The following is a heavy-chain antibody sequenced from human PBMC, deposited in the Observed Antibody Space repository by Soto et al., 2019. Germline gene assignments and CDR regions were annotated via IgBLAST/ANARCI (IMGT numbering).Heavy chain of an antibody. CDR2: IYHSGTT. CDR1: GGSISSGGYS. D-gene: IGHD4-17*01. V-gene: IGHV4-30-2*01. Sequence: SESLSPTCAVSGGSISSGGYSWSWIRQPPGKGLEWIGYIYHSGTTYYNPSLKSRVTISVDRSKNQFSLKLSSVTAADTAVYYCARAHYGDYGYGMDAWGQGTTVTVSS. J-gene: IGHJ6*02. CDR3: ARAHYGDYGYGMDA.